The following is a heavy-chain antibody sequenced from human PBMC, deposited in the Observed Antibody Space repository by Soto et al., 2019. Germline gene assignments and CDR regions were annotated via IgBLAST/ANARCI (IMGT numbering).Heavy chain of an antibody. CDR2: INAGNGNT. CDR3: ARVPFSYYDSSGYLDY. Sequence: ASVKVSCKGSGYTFTSYAMHWVRQAPGQRLEWMGWINAGNGNTKYSQKFQGRVTITRDTSASTAYMELSSLRSEDTAVYYCARVPFSYYDSSGYLDYWGQGTLVTVSS. V-gene: IGHV1-3*01. CDR1: GYTFTSYA. J-gene: IGHJ4*02. D-gene: IGHD3-22*01.